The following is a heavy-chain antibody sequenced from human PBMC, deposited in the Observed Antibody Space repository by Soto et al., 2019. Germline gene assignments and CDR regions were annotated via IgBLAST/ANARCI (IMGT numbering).Heavy chain of an antibody. CDR3: ARRVGSSWYGPAFGMDV. CDR2: IYPGDSDT. Sequence: HGESLKISCKGSGYSFTSYWIGWVRQMPGKGLEWMGIIYPGDSDTRYSPSFQGQVTISADKSIGTAYLQWSSLKASDTAMYYCARRVGSSWYGPAFGMDVWGQGTTVTVSS. V-gene: IGHV5-51*01. D-gene: IGHD6-13*01. CDR1: GYSFTSYW. J-gene: IGHJ6*02.